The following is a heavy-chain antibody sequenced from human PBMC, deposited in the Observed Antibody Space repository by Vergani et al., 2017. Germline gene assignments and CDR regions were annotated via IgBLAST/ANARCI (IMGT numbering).Heavy chain of an antibody. D-gene: IGHD4-17*01. Sequence: QLQLQESGPGLVKPSETLSLTCTVSGGSISSSSYYWGWIRQPPGKGLECIGSIYYSGSTYYNPSLKSRVTISVDTSKNQFSLKLSSVTAADTAVYYCARNDYGDYPAYFDYWGQGTLVTVSS. CDR3: ARNDYGDYPAYFDY. CDR2: IYYSGST. V-gene: IGHV4-39*01. CDR1: GGSISSSSYY. J-gene: IGHJ4*02.